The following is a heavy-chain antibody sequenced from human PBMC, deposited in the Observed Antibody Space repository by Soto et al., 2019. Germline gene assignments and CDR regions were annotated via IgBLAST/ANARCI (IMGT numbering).Heavy chain of an antibody. CDR2: ISYDGSNK. CDR1: GFTFSSYG. D-gene: IGHD6-6*01. Sequence: PGGSLRLSCAASGFTFSSYGMHWVRQAPGKGLEWVAVISYDGSNKYYADSVKGRFTISRDNSKNTLYLQMNSLRAEDTAVYYCAKDHDSSSTADYCGQGTLVTVSS. J-gene: IGHJ4*02. V-gene: IGHV3-30*18. CDR3: AKDHDSSSTADY.